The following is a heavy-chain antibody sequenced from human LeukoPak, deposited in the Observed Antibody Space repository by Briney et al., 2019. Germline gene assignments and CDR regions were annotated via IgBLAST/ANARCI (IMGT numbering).Heavy chain of an antibody. CDR1: GFTFSSYA. Sequence: PGGSLRLSCAASGFTFSSYAMHWVRQAPGKGLEWVAVISYDGSNKYYADSVKGRFTISRDNSKNTLYLQMNSLRAEDTAVYYCATGGQSELWHNDYWGQGTLVTVSS. CDR2: ISYDGSNK. V-gene: IGHV3-30*04. D-gene: IGHD5-18*01. CDR3: ATGGQSELWHNDY. J-gene: IGHJ4*02.